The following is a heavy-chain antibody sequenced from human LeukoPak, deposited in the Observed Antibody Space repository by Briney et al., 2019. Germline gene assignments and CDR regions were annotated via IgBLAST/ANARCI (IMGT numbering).Heavy chain of an antibody. J-gene: IGHJ4*02. V-gene: IGHV3-23*01. Sequence: GGSLRLSCAASGFTFSSYAMSWVRQAPGKGLEWVSAVSGSGGSTYYADSVKGRFTISRDNSKNTLYLQMNSLRAEDTAVYYCAKSIVPMVYAQYWGQGTLVTVSS. CDR2: VSGSGGST. D-gene: IGHD2-8*01. CDR1: GFTFSSYA. CDR3: AKSIVPMVYAQY.